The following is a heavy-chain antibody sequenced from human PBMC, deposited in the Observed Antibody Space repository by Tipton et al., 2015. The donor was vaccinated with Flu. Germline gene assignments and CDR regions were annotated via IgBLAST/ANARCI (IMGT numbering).Heavy chain of an antibody. CDR1: GFTFSRNA. CDR2: ISGTGGST. Sequence: SLRLSCAASGFTFSRNAMTWVRQAPGRGLEWVSGISGTGGSTYYTDSVKGRFTISRDNSKNTLYLQMNSLRAEDTAVYYCAKDRSGDYGDPLWNWGQGTLDTVSS. CDR3: AKDRSGDYGDPLWN. V-gene: IGHV3-23*01. J-gene: IGHJ4*02. D-gene: IGHD3-16*01.